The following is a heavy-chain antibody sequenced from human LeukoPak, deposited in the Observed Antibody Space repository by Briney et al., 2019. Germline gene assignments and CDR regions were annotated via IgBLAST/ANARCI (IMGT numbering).Heavy chain of an antibody. D-gene: IGHD3-22*01. CDR2: ISSSSSYI. CDR3: ARAYYYDSSGYYPIRYYFDY. J-gene: IGHJ4*02. CDR1: GFTFSSYT. V-gene: IGHV3-21*01. Sequence: GGSLRLSCAASGFTFSSYTMKWVRHAPGKGLEWVSSISSSSSYIYYADSVKGRFTISRDNAKNSLYLQMNSMRAEDTAVYYCARAYYYDSSGYYPIRYYFDYWGQGTLVTVSS.